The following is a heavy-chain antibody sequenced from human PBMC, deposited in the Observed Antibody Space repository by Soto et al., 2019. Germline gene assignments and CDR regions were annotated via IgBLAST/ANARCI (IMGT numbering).Heavy chain of an antibody. CDR1: GFTFGSYA. Sequence: GSLRLSCAASGFTFGSYAMSWVRQAPGKGLEWVSLISGTGDSSEYANSVKGRFTISRDYSKTTVFLQMNSLRAEDTAVYFCAKDNGNYGSGSFSHWGQGTLVTVS. V-gene: IGHV3-23*01. J-gene: IGHJ4*02. D-gene: IGHD3-10*01. CDR2: ISGTGDSS. CDR3: AKDNGNYGSGSFSH.